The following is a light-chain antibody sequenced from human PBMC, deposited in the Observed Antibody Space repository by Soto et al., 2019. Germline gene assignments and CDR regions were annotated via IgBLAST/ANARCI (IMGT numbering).Light chain of an antibody. Sequence: EIVLTQSPGTLSLSPGESATLSCRASQSVDRNYLAWFQQKPGQAPRLLIYGASSRATGLRPRFSGSGSGTEFVLTISGLEPEDFAVYYCHQFASTPRTFGQGKKVERK. CDR2: GAS. J-gene: IGKJ1*01. V-gene: IGKV3-20*01. CDR1: QSVDRNY. CDR3: HQFASTPRT.